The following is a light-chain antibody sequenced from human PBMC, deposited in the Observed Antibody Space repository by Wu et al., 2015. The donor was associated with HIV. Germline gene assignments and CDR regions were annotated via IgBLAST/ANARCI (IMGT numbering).Light chain of an antibody. CDR1: QSVSSNY. Sequence: EIVLTQSPGTLSLSPGERATLSCRASQSVSSNYLAWYQQKPGQTPRLLMYGVSNRATGIPDRFSGSGSGTDFTLTISSLEPEDFAVYYCQQRTNWPLTFGGGTKVEIK. J-gene: IGKJ4*01. V-gene: IGKV3D-20*02. CDR3: QQRTNWPLT. CDR2: GVS.